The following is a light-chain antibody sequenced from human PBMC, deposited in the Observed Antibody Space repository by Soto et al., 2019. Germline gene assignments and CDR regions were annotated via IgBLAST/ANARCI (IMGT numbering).Light chain of an antibody. CDR3: TSYKSRSTFV. CDR1: SSVVGGYNY. J-gene: IGLJ1*01. V-gene: IGLV2-14*01. CDR2: DVS. Sequence: QSVLTPPASVSGAPGQSITISCTGSSSVVGGYNYVSWYQQHPGKAPKLMIYDVSNRPSGVSNRFSGSKSGNTASLTISGLQAEDDAVFYCTSYKSRSTFVFRSGTKVTV.